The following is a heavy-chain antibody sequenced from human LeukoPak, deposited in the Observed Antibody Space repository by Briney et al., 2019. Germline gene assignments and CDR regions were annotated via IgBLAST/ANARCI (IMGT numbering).Heavy chain of an antibody. CDR1: GFRFDDYG. Sequence: GGSLRLSCVASGFRFDDYGMSWVRQAPGKGLEWVAHINQDGSDKYYVDSVKGRFTISRDNAKNSLYLEMNSLRGDDTAVYYCLRATRGAPTSNWGQGTLVTVSS. CDR2: INQDGSDK. D-gene: IGHD3-10*01. CDR3: LRATRGAPTSN. V-gene: IGHV3-7*05. J-gene: IGHJ4*02.